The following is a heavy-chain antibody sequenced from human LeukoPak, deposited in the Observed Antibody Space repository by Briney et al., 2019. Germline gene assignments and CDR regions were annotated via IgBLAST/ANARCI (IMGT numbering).Heavy chain of an antibody. CDR3: ARVTSGYYKYY. J-gene: IGHJ4*02. D-gene: IGHD3-22*01. Sequence: SQTLSLTCTVSGGSISSGDYYRSWIRQPPGTGLEWIGYIYYSGSTYYNPSLKSRVTISVDTSKNQFSLKLSSVTAADTAVYYCARVTSGYYKYYWGQGTLVTVSS. CDR1: GGSISSGDYY. V-gene: IGHV4-30-4*01. CDR2: IYYSGST.